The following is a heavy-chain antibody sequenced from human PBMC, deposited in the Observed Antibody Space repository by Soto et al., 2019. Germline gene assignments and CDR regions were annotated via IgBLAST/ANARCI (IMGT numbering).Heavy chain of an antibody. CDR2: INHSGST. J-gene: IGHJ6*03. Sequence: KASETLSLTCAVYGGSFSGYYWSWIRQPPGKGLEWIGEINHSGSTNYNPSLKSRVTISVDTSKNQFSLKLSSVTAADTAVYYCARGDDFWSGLNYYYNYMDVWGKGTMVTVSS. CDR3: ARGDDFWSGLNYYYNYMDV. V-gene: IGHV4-34*01. D-gene: IGHD3-3*01. CDR1: GGSFSGYY.